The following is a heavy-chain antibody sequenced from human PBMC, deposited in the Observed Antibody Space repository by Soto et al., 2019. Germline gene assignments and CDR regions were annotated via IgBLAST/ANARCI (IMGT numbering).Heavy chain of an antibody. V-gene: IGHV5-51*01. CDR2: IYPGDSDT. Sequence: GESLKISCKGSGYSFTSHWIGWVRQMPGKGLEWMGIIYPGDSDTRYSPSFQGQVTISADKSISTAYLQWSSLKASDTAMYYCARTFYCSGGSCPNWFDPWGQGTLVTVSS. D-gene: IGHD2-15*01. J-gene: IGHJ5*02. CDR1: GYSFTSHW. CDR3: ARTFYCSGGSCPNWFDP.